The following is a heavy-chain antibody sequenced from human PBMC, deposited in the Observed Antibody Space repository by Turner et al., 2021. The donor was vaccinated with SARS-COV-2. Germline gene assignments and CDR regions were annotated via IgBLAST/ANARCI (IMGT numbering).Heavy chain of an antibody. D-gene: IGHD6-13*01. J-gene: IGHJ4*02. CDR1: GFIFSSYA. Sequence: QVQLVESGGGVVQPGRSLRLSCAAFGFIFSSYAMHWVRQAPGKGLEWVAFMSFDGSDEYYAESVKGRFTISRDNSKNSLYLQMNSLRAEDTAVYYCARLHTSSWYFDYWGQGTLVTVSS. V-gene: IGHV3-30-3*01. CDR2: MSFDGSDE. CDR3: ARLHTSSWYFDY.